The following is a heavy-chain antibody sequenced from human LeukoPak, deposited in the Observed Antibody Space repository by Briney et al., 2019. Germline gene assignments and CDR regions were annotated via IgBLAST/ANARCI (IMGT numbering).Heavy chain of an antibody. J-gene: IGHJ4*02. CDR1: GFTFSSYA. V-gene: IGHV3-64D*09. CDR3: VKDNGYRMGAPFDY. Sequence: GGSLRLSCSASGFTFSSYAMHWVRQAPGKGLEYVSAIRSNGGSTYYADSVKGRFTISRDNSKNTLYLQMSSLRAEDTAVYYCVKDNGYRMGAPFDYWGQGTLVTVSS. D-gene: IGHD1-26*01. CDR2: IRSNGGST.